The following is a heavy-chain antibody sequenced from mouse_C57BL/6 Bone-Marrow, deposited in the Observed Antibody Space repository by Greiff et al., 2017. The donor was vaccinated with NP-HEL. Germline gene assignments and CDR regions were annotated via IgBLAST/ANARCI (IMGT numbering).Heavy chain of an antibody. CDR3: ARDGRYDGYDLFAY. CDR2: INPSTGGT. V-gene: IGHV1-42*01. J-gene: IGHJ3*01. D-gene: IGHD2-3*01. Sequence: EVQLQQSGPELVKPGASVKISCKASGYSFTGYYMNWVKQSPEKSLEWIGEINPSTGGTTYNQKFKAKATLTVDKSSSTAYMQLKSLTSEDSAVYYCARDGRYDGYDLFAYWGQGTLVTVSA. CDR1: GYSFTGYY.